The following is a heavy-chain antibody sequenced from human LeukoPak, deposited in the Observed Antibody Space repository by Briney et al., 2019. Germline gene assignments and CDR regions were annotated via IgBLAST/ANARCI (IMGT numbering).Heavy chain of an antibody. CDR1: GYSISSGYY. CDR3: ARLDYYDSSGYRGDY. D-gene: IGHD3-22*01. CDR2: IYHSGST. Sequence: PSVSLSLTCAVSGYSISSGYYWGWIRQPPGKGLGWIGSIYHSGSTYYNPSLKSRVTISVDTSKNQFSLKLSSVTAADTAVYYCARLDYYDSSGYRGDYWGQGTLVTVSS. J-gene: IGHJ4*02. V-gene: IGHV4-38-2*01.